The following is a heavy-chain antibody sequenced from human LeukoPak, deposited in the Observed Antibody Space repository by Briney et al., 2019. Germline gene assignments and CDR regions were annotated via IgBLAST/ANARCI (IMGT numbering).Heavy chain of an antibody. CDR1: GYTFTSYY. Sequence: GASVKVSCKASGYTFTSYYMHWVRQAPGQGLEWMGIINPSGGSTSYAQKFQGRVTMTRDTSTSTVYMELSSLRSEDTAVYYCARDSGPSANYKYYGMDVWGQGTTVTVSS. CDR2: INPSGGST. J-gene: IGHJ6*02. CDR3: ARDSGPSANYKYYGMDV. V-gene: IGHV1-46*01. D-gene: IGHD1-14*01.